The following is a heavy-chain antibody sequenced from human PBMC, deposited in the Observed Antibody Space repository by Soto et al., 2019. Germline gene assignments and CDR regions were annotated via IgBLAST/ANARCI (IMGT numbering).Heavy chain of an antibody. CDR2: ISSDGGNR. V-gene: IGHV3-30-3*01. J-gene: IGHJ4*02. Sequence: GGSLRLSCAASGFTFSDYALHWVRQAPGKGLEWVTVISSDGGNRYYTDSVKGRFTISRDNSKNTLYLQMNSLRAENTAIYICAPLAGLSHTDDFWGQGTPVTVSS. CDR3: APLAGLSHTDDF. D-gene: IGHD5-18*01. CDR1: GFTFSDYA.